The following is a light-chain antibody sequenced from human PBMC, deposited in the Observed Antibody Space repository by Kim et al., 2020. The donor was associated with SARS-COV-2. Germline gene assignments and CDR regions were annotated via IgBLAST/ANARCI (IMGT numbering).Light chain of an antibody. CDR3: QQRTNWPPFT. CDR1: QSVSNF. Sequence: SPGETATLSCRASQSVSNFLAWYQQKPGQAPRLLIYDASNRAPGIPARFSGSGSGTDFTLTISSLEPEDFVVYYCQQRTNWPPFTFGQGTKLEI. CDR2: DAS. V-gene: IGKV3-11*01. J-gene: IGKJ2*01.